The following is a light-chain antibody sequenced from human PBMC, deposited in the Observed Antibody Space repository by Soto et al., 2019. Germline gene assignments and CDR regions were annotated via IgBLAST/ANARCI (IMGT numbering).Light chain of an antibody. CDR2: GAS. V-gene: IGKV3-20*01. Sequence: EIVLTQSPGTLSLSPGERATLSCRASQSVGSSYLAWYQQKPGQAPRLLIYGASSRATGTPDRFSGSGSGTDFTLTISRLEPEDFAVYYCQQYGSSPFGGGTKVEIK. CDR1: QSVGSSY. J-gene: IGKJ4*01. CDR3: QQYGSSP.